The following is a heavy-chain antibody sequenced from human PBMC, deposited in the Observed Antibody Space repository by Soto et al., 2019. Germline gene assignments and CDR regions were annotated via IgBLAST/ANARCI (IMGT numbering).Heavy chain of an antibody. J-gene: IGHJ4*02. Sequence: GGSLSLSCAASGFNLGSYWMHWVRQAPGKGLVWVSRINDYGTTINYAESVEGLFTISRDDAKSEVYLQMNNLRAEDTAVYYCARGGLEPFDYWGQGALVTVSS. CDR3: ARGGLEPFDY. CDR2: INDYGTTI. CDR1: GFNLGSYW. D-gene: IGHD1-1*01. V-gene: IGHV3-74*01.